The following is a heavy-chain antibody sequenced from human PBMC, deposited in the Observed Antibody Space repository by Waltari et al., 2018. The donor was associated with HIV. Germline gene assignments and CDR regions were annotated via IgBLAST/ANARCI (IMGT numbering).Heavy chain of an antibody. CDR1: GGSFSGYY. CDR2: INHSGST. CDR3: AGRDGFNFDY. Sequence: QVQLQQWGAGLLKPSETLSLTCAVYGGSFSGYYWSWIRQPPGKGLEWIGEINHSGSTNYNPSLKSRVTISVDTSKNQFSLKLSSVTAADTAVYYCAGRDGFNFDYWGQGTLVTVSS. V-gene: IGHV4-34*01. D-gene: IGHD2-15*01. J-gene: IGHJ4*02.